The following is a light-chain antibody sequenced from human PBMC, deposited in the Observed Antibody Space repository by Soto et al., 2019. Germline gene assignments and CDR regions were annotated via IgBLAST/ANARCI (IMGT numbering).Light chain of an antibody. J-gene: IGLJ3*02. CDR1: SSDVDGYNY. CDR3: CSYAGSYPWV. Sequence: QSALTQPRSVSGSPGQSVTISCTGTSSDVDGYNYVSWYQQHPGKAPKLMIYDVSKRPSGVPDRFSGSKSANTASLTISGLQAEDEADYSCCSYAGSYPWVFGGGTKLTVL. CDR2: DVS. V-gene: IGLV2-11*01.